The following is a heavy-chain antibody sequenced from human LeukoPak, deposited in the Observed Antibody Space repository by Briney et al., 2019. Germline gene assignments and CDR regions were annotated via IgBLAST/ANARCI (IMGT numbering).Heavy chain of an antibody. V-gene: IGHV1-18*01. CDR1: GHTFTSYG. CDR2: ISANNGNT. CDR3: ARGYYDGSGYYVY. D-gene: IGHD3-22*01. J-gene: IGHJ4*02. Sequence: GASVKVSCKASGHTFTSYGISWVRQAPGQGLEWMGWISANNGNTNYAEKLQGRVTMTTDTSTRTVYMELRSLRSGDTAVYYCARGYYDGSGYYVYWGQGTLVTVSS.